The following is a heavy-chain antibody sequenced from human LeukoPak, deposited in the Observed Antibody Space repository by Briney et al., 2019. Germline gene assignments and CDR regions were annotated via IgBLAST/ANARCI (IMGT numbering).Heavy chain of an antibody. CDR1: GYTFTGYY. CDR3: ASFYCIGSSCYGDWFDP. J-gene: IGHJ5*02. D-gene: IGHD2-15*01. V-gene: IGHV1-2*02. CDR2: INPKSGGT. Sequence: ASVKVSCKASGYTFTGYYLHWVQQAPGQGLEWMGRINPKSGGTNYAQKFRGRVTMTRDTSIGTAYMELSRLRSDDTAVYYCASFYCIGSSCYGDWFDPWGQGTLVTVSS.